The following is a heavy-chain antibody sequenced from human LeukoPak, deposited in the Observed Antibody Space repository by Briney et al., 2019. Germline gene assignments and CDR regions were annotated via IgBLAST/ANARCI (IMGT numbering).Heavy chain of an antibody. CDR3: ARSYGSGSYSYGMDV. V-gene: IGHV4-30-2*01. Sequence: PSQTLSLTCAVSGGSISSGGYSWRWIRQPPGKGLEWIGYIYHSGSTYYNPSLKSRVAISVDRSKNQFSLKLSSVTAADTAVYYCARSYGSGSYSYGMDVWGQGTTVTVSS. D-gene: IGHD3-10*01. J-gene: IGHJ6*02. CDR2: IYHSGST. CDR1: GGSISSGGYS.